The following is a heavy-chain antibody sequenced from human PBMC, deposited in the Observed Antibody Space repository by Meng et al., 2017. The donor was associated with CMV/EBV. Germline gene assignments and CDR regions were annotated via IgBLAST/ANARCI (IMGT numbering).Heavy chain of an antibody. D-gene: IGHD2-8*01. CDR3: ATTTNGCFDN. CDR1: GFNSNAYW. J-gene: IGHJ4*02. V-gene: IGHV3-7*01. CDR2: IKQDGTEK. Sequence: GGSLRLSCVASGFNSNAYWMTWVRQVPGKALEWMANIKQDGTEKYYVPSVKGRFIISRDNAKSSLYLQMNDLRVEDTAVYYCATTTNGCFDNWGQGALVTVSS.